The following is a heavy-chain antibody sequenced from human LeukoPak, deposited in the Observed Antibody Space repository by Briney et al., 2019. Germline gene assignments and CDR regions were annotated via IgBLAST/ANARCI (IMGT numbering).Heavy chain of an antibody. D-gene: IGHD3-22*01. V-gene: IGHV3-66*01. CDR3: ARDGYYDSSNDFDY. J-gene: IGHJ4*02. Sequence: GGSLRLSCAASGFTVSSNYMTWVRQAPGKGLEWVSVIYSGGTTYYADSVKGRFTISRDNAKNSLYLQMSSLRAEDTAVYYCARDGYYDSSNDFDYWGQGTLVTVSS. CDR1: GFTVSSNY. CDR2: IYSGGTT.